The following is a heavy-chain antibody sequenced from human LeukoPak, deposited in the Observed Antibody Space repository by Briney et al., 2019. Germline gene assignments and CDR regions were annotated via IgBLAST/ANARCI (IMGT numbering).Heavy chain of an antibody. CDR3: ARYFDWLVDY. CDR2: ISKYGSKE. V-gene: IGHV3-30-3*01. Sequence: VRSLRLSCAASGFTFSSYAMHCVRQAPGKGLEWVAAISKYGSKEYFADSVKCRFTISRDNSKNTLILQMNSLRAEDSAAYYCARYFDWLVDYWGQGTLVTGSS. CDR1: GFTFSSYA. D-gene: IGHD3-9*01. J-gene: IGHJ4*02.